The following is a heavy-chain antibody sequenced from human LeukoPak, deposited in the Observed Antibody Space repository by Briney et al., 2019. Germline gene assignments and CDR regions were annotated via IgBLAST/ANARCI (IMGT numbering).Heavy chain of an antibody. CDR3: ARVYN. CDR1: GLTVSNNY. J-gene: IGHJ4*02. V-gene: IGHV3-66*01. D-gene: IGHD4-11*01. CDR2: IYSGGST. Sequence: GGSLRLSCAASGLTVSNNYMSWVRQAPGKGLEWVSLIYSGGSTSYADSVRGRFTISRDSSKNTVYLQMDSLRVEDTAVYYCARVYNWGQGTLVTVSS.